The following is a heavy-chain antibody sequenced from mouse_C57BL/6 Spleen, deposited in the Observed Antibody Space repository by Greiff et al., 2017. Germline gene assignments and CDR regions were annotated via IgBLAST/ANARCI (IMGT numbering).Heavy chain of an antibody. CDR1: GFTFSSYG. J-gene: IGHJ3*01. CDR2: ISSGGSYT. Sequence: EVKVVESGGDLVKPGGSLKLSCAASGFTFSSYGMSWVRQTPDKRLEWVATISSGGSYTYYPDSVKGRFTISRDNAKNTLYLQMSSLKSEDTAMYYCARHDTTVPFAYWGQGTLVTVSA. V-gene: IGHV5-6*01. CDR3: ARHDTTVPFAY. D-gene: IGHD1-1*01.